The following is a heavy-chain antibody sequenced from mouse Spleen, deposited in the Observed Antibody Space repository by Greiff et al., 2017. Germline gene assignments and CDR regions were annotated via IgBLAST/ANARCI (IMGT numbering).Heavy chain of an antibody. J-gene: IGHJ3*01. CDR1: GFTFSDFY. Sequence: EVQLVESGGGLVQSGRSLRLSCATSGFTFSDFYMEWVRQAPGKGLEWIAASRNKANDYTTEYSASVKGRFIVSRDTSQSILYLQMNALRAEDTAIYYCARDEDYGSRGFAYWGQGTLVTVSA. CDR2: SRNKANDYTT. CDR3: ARDEDYGSRGFAY. V-gene: IGHV7-1*01. D-gene: IGHD1-1*01.